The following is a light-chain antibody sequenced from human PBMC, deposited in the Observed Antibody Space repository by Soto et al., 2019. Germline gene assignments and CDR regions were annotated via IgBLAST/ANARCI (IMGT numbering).Light chain of an antibody. V-gene: IGKV3-20*01. CDR2: GAS. CDR3: QQYGDSPLT. CDR1: QNVYINS. J-gene: IGKJ3*01. Sequence: EVVLTQSPGTLSLSPGERATLSCRASQNVYINSLAWYQQKPGQPPRLLIYGASTRAAGIPERISGSGSGADFALSIDGLEPEDFEIYYCQQYGDSPLTFGHGTKVDI.